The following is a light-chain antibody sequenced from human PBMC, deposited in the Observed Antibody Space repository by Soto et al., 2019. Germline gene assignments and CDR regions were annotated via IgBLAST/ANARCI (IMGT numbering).Light chain of an antibody. CDR3: QQRGT. V-gene: IGKV3-11*01. CDR2: DAS. CDR1: QTVSSY. J-gene: IGKJ5*01. Sequence: EIVLTQSPATLSLSPGERVTLSCRASQTVSSYLAWYQQKPGQAPRLLVYDASDRATGIPARFSGSGSGTDFSLTISSLAPEDSAVYYCQQRGTFGQGTRLEIK.